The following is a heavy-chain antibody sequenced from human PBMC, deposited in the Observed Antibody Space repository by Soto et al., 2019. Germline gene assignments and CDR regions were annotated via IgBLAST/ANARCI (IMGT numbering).Heavy chain of an antibody. J-gene: IGHJ4*02. D-gene: IGHD6-13*01. CDR3: SRVGYSSSWTASLFDS. CDR1: GGSISSSNW. Sequence: SETLSLTCAVSGGSISSSNWWGWVRQPPGKGLEWIGGIYHGGSTNYNPSLKSRVTISVDKTKNQFSLKLNSVTAADTAVYYCSRVGYSSSWTASLFDSWGQGTLVTVSS. CDR2: IYHGGST. V-gene: IGHV4-4*02.